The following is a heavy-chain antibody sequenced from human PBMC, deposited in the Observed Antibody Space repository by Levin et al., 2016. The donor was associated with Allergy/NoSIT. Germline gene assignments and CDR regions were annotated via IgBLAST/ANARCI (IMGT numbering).Heavy chain of an antibody. J-gene: IGHJ4*02. D-gene: IGHD6-13*01. CDR2: IWYDGTNK. Sequence: WIRQPPGKGLEWLAVIWYDGTNKYYVDSVRGRFTMSRDDSKNTLYLQMDSLRADDTAVYYCARVRIGTGGSSWYVDFWGQGSLVTVSS. CDR3: ARVRIGTGGSSWYVDF. V-gene: IGHV3-33*01.